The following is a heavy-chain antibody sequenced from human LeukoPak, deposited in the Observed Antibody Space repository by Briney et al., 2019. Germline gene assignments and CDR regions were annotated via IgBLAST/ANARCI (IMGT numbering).Heavy chain of an antibody. D-gene: IGHD3-22*01. Sequence: PSETLSLTCTVSGGSISSGSYYWRWIRQPAGKGLEWIGRIYTSGSTNYNPSLKSRVTISVDTSKNQFSLKLGSVTAADTAVYYCARATPFYYDSSGFLNQDYWGQGTLVTVSS. CDR1: GGSISSGSYY. CDR3: ARATPFYYDSSGFLNQDY. V-gene: IGHV4-61*02. J-gene: IGHJ4*02. CDR2: IYTSGST.